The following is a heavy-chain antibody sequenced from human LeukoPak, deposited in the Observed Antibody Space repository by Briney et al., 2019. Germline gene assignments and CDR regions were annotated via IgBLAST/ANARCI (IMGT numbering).Heavy chain of an antibody. V-gene: IGHV1-69*06. J-gene: IGHJ4*02. CDR2: IIPISGTA. Sequence: SVKVSCKASGGTFRNYAISWVRQAPGQGLEWMGVIIPISGTANYAQKFQGRVTITADKSTSTAYMEMSSLRSEDTAVYYCARDLALLYSTSSAYLDYWGQGTLVTVST. CDR3: ARDLALLYSTSSAYLDY. D-gene: IGHD6-6*01. CDR1: GGTFRNYA.